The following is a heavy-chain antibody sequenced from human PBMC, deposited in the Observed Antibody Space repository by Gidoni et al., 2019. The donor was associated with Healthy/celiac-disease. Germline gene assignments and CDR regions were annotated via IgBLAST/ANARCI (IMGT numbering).Heavy chain of an antibody. Sequence: QVQLQESGPGLVKPSPTLSLTCTVSGGSISRGGYYWSWIRQHPGKGLEWIGYIYYSGSTYYNPSRKSRVTISVDTSKNQFSLKLSSVTAADTAVYYCARDLLAYYDSSGYQYYYYGMDVWGQGTTVTVSS. D-gene: IGHD3-22*01. CDR2: IYYSGST. V-gene: IGHV4-31*03. J-gene: IGHJ6*02. CDR1: GGSISRGGYY. CDR3: ARDLLAYYDSSGYQYYYYGMDV.